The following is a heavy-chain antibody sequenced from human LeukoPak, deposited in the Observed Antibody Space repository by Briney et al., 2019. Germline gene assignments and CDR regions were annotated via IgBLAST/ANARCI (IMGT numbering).Heavy chain of an antibody. CDR2: IGAYNGNT. D-gene: IGHD1-26*01. CDR3: ARDGSGRLATPQYYYGMDV. V-gene: IGHV1-18*01. Sequence: GASVKVSCKASGYTFTGYGISWVRQAPGQGLEWMGWIGAYNGNTNYAQKLQGRVTMTTDTSTSTAYMELRSLRSDDTAVYYCARDGSGRLATPQYYYGMDVWGQGTTVTVSS. J-gene: IGHJ6*02. CDR1: GYTFTGYG.